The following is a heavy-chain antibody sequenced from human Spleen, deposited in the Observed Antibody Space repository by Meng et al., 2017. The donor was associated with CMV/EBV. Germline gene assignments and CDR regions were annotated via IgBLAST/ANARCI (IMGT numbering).Heavy chain of an antibody. CDR3: ARDQDSSGYYWGVIDY. CDR1: GYTFTGYY. J-gene: IGHJ4*02. Sequence: SGYTFTGYYMHWVRQAPGQGLEWMGWINPNSGGTNYAQKFQDRVTMIRDTSISTAYMEVSRLRSDDTAVYYRARDQDSSGYYWGVIDYWGQGTLVTVSS. D-gene: IGHD3-22*01. CDR2: INPNSGGT. V-gene: IGHV1-2*02.